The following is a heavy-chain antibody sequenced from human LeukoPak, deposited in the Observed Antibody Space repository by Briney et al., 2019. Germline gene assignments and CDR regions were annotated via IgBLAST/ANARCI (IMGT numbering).Heavy chain of an antibody. CDR3: AREKSSSYGLAQH. J-gene: IGHJ1*01. CDR2: IYHSGST. Sequence: SETLSLTCSVSGYSISSAYYWGWIRQPPGKGLEWIGSIYHSGSTYYNPSLKSRVTLSVGTSTNQLILKLSSVTAADTAVYYCAREKSSSYGLAQHWGQGTLVIVSS. CDR1: GYSISSAYY. D-gene: IGHD3-22*01. V-gene: IGHV4-38-2*02.